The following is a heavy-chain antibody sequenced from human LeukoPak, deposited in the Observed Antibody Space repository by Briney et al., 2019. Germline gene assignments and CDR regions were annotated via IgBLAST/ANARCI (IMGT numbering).Heavy chain of an antibody. J-gene: IGHJ3*02. V-gene: IGHV3-30*03. D-gene: IGHD6-25*01. Sequence: GGSLRLSCAASGFTFSSYGMHWVRQAPGKGLEWVAVISYDGSNKYYADSVKGRFTISRDNSKNTLYLQMNSLRAEDTAVYYCASDIPAKDAFDIWGQGTMVTVSS. CDR1: GFTFSSYG. CDR3: ASDIPAKDAFDI. CDR2: ISYDGSNK.